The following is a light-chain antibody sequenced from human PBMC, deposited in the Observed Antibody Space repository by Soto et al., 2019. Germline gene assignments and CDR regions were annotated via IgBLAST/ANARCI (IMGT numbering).Light chain of an antibody. CDR3: AAWDDSLNIP. Sequence: QSVLTQPPSASGTPGQRVTISCSGSTSNIGSNTVNWYQQLPGTAPKLLIYSNNQRPSGVPDRFSGSKSGTSASLAISGLQSEDEADYYCAAWDDSLNIPFGTGTNVTVL. V-gene: IGLV1-44*01. CDR1: TSNIGSNT. J-gene: IGLJ1*01. CDR2: SNN.